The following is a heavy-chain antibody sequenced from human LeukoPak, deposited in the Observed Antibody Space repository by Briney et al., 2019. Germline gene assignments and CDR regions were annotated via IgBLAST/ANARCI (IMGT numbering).Heavy chain of an antibody. CDR1: GGSFSGYY. V-gene: IGHV4-34*01. CDR3: ARGGDSSGYYLQDAFDI. CDR2: INHSGST. D-gene: IGHD3-22*01. J-gene: IGHJ3*02. Sequence: SETLSLTCAVYGGSFSGYYWSWTRQPPGKGLEWIGKINHSGSTNYNPSLKSRVTMLVDMSKNQFSLKLSSVTAADTAVYYCARGGDSSGYYLQDAFDIWGQGTMVTVSS.